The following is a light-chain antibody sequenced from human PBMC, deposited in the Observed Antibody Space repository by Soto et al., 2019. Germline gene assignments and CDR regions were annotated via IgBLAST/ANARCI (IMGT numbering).Light chain of an antibody. V-gene: IGKV1-6*02. CDR3: LQVFNFPRA. CDR2: AAS. CDR1: QDIGND. J-gene: IGKJ1*01. Sequence: AIQMTQSPSSLAGSVGDRLTITCRASQDIGNDLGWYQQKPGKAPKLLIYAASSLQSGVSSRFNSSGSGTEFTLIISSLQPEDFATYYCLQVFNFPRAFGQGTKVDIK.